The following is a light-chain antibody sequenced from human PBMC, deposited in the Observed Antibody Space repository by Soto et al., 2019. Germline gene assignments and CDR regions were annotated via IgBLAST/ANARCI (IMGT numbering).Light chain of an antibody. V-gene: IGKV3-20*01. CDR2: GSS. CDR1: LSVGSSY. Sequence: EIVVTESPGSLSLSPWERATLSCRDSLSVGSSYLGWYQQKPGQAPRLLIYGSSSRATDIPDRFSGSGSVTDFTLTISRLEAEDFAVYYWQLYASSPPYTFGQGTKLETK. J-gene: IGKJ2*01. CDR3: QLYASSPPYT.